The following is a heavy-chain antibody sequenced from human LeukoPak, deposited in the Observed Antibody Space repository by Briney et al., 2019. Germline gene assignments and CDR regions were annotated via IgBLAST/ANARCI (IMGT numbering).Heavy chain of an antibody. V-gene: IGHV3-23*01. Sequence: GGSLRLSCAASGFTFSSYAMSWVRQAPGKGLEWVSAISGSGGSTYYADSVKGRFTTSRDNSKNTLYLQMNSLRAEDTAVYYCAKGIVGATHFDYWGQGTLVTVSS. D-gene: IGHD1-26*01. CDR1: GFTFSSYA. CDR2: ISGSGGST. J-gene: IGHJ4*02. CDR3: AKGIVGATHFDY.